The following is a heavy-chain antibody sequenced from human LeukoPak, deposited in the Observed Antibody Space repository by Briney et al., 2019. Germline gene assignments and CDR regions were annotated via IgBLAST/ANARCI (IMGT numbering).Heavy chain of an antibody. Sequence: SETLSLTCTVSGDSISNYYWSWIRQPPGKGLEWIGYIYYSGSTNYNPSLKSRVTISVDTSKNQFSLKLSSVTAADTALYYCASLSYGYYFDYWGQGTLVTVSS. CDR2: IYYSGST. V-gene: IGHV4-59*08. CDR1: GDSISNYY. D-gene: IGHD5-18*01. CDR3: ASLSYGYYFDY. J-gene: IGHJ4*02.